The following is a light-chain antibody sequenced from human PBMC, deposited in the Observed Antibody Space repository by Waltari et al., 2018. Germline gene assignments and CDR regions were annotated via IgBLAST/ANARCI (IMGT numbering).Light chain of an antibody. J-gene: IGLJ1*01. CDR3: CSYAGSYTYV. Sequence: QSALTQPRSVSGSPGQSVTISCTGTTSDVGGYHYVSWFQQPPGKAPKLIIYDVSERPSGVPDRFSGSKSANTASLTISGLQAEDEADYYCCSYAGSYTYVFGSGTKVTVL. V-gene: IGLV2-11*01. CDR1: TSDVGGYHY. CDR2: DVS.